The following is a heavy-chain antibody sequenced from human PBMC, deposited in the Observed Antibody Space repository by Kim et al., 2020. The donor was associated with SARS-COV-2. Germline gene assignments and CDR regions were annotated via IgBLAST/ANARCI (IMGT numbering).Heavy chain of an antibody. V-gene: IGHV1-8*01. J-gene: IGHJ6*02. D-gene: IGHD5-12*01. Sequence: ASVKVSCKASGYTFTSYDINWVRQATGQGLEWMGWMNPNSGNTGYAQKFQGRVTMTRNTSISTAYMELSSLRSEDTAVYYCAATRGGYDYYYYYGMDVWGQGTTVTVSS. CDR2: MNPNSGNT. CDR1: GYTFTSYD. CDR3: AATRGGYDYYYYYGMDV.